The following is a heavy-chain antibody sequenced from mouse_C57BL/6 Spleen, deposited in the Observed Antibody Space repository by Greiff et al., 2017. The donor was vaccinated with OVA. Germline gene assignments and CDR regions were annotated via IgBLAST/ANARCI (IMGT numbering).Heavy chain of an antibody. D-gene: IGHD1-1*01. CDR2: IDPSDSET. CDR1: GYTFTSYW. J-gene: IGHJ4*01. V-gene: IGHV1-52*01. Sequence: QVQLQQPGAELVRPGSSVKLSCKASGYTFTSYWMHWVKQRPIQGLEWIGNIDPSDSETHYNQKFKDKATLTVDKSSSTAYMQLSSLTSEDSAVYYCARRGVVATGAMDYWGQGTSVTVSS. CDR3: ARRGVVATGAMDY.